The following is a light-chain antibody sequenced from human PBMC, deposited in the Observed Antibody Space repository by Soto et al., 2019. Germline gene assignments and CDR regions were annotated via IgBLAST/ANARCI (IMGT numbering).Light chain of an antibody. CDR1: QSISSW. CDR3: QQSYSTPPGYT. Sequence: DIQMTQSPSTLSASVGDRVTITCRASQSISSWLAWYQQKPGKAPKLLIYDASSLESGVPSRFSGSGSGTEFTLTISSLQPEDFATYYCQQSYSTPPGYTFGQGTKVDIK. CDR2: DAS. V-gene: IGKV1-5*01. J-gene: IGKJ2*01.